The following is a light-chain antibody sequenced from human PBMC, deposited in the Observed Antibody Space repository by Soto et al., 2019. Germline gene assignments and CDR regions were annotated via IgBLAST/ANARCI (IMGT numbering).Light chain of an antibody. CDR3: QQGT. Sequence: DIQMTQSPSTLSASVGDRVTITCRASQSISSWLAWYQQKPGKAPKLLIYDASSLESGVPSRFSGSGSGTEFTLTISSLQPDDFATSYCQQGTFGQGTKVEIK. J-gene: IGKJ1*01. CDR2: DAS. V-gene: IGKV1-5*01. CDR1: QSISSW.